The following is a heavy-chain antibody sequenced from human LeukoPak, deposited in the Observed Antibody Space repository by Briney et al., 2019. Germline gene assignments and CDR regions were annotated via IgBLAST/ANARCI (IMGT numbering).Heavy chain of an antibody. CDR2: IKLHSGGT. V-gene: IGHV1-2*02. CDR1: GYTFTSSG. J-gene: IGHJ5*02. D-gene: IGHD1-26*01. CDR3: ATVGAKGAEWFDP. Sequence: GASVKVSCKASGYTFTSSGISWVRQAPGQGLEWMGWIKLHSGGTNFAQKFQGRVTMTRDTSTSTAYKELSRLRSDDTAVYYCATVGAKGAEWFDPWGQGTLVTVSS.